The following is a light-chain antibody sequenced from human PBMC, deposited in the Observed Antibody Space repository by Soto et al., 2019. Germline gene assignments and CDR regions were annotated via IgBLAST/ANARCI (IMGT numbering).Light chain of an antibody. Sequence: DIQMTQSPSTLSASVGDRVTITCRASQSIDNWLAWYQQKPGKAPKLLIYDASRLESGVPSRFSGSGSGTEFTLTITGLQPDDFATYYCQQFDPFFWTFGPGTRVEIK. J-gene: IGKJ1*01. CDR2: DAS. CDR1: QSIDNW. V-gene: IGKV1-5*01. CDR3: QQFDPFFWT.